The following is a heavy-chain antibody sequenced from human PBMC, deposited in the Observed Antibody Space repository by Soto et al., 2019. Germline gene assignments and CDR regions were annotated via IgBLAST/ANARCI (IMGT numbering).Heavy chain of an antibody. CDR2: IYTSGST. Sequence: SETLSLTYTVSGGSISSYYWSWIRQPAGKGLEWIGRIYTSGSTNYNPSLKSRVTMSVDTSKNQFSLKLSSVTAADTAVYYCARDDRYSSSYHFDYWGQGTLVTVSS. CDR3: ARDDRYSSSYHFDY. D-gene: IGHD6-6*01. V-gene: IGHV4-4*07. J-gene: IGHJ4*02. CDR1: GGSISSYY.